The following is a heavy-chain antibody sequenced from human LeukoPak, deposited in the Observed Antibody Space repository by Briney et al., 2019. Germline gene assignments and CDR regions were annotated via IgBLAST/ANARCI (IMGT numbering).Heavy chain of an antibody. V-gene: IGHV1-18*01. CDR2: ISAYNGNT. J-gene: IGHJ3*02. CDR3: ARDLATMTGPAVDI. CDR1: GYTFTSYG. D-gene: IGHD3-22*01. Sequence: ASVKVSCKASGYTFTSYGISWVRQAPGQGLEWMGWISAYNGNTNYAQKLQGRATMTTDTSTSTAYVELRSLRSDDTAVYYCARDLATMTGPAVDIWGQGTMVTVSS.